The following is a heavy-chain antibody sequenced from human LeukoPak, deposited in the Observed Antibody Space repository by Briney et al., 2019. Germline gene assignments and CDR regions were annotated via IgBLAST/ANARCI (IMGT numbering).Heavy chain of an antibody. J-gene: IGHJ4*02. CDR2: ISYDGSNK. CDR1: GFTFSSYG. CDR3: AKGQQQLVPMGYYFDY. Sequence: PGGSLRLSCAASGFTFSSYGMHWVRQAPGKGLEWVAVISYDGSNKYYADSVKGRFTISRDNSKNTLYLQMNSLGAEDTAVYYCAKGQQQLVPMGYYFDYWGQGTLVTVSS. V-gene: IGHV3-30*18. D-gene: IGHD6-13*01.